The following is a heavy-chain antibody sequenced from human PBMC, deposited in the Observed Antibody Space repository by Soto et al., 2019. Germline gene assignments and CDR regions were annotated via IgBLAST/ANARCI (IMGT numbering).Heavy chain of an antibody. CDR1: GFTFGDYA. CDR2: IRSKAYGWTT. CDR3: TFSSGGSWRSDY. D-gene: IGHD2-15*01. V-gene: IGHV3-49*03. Sequence: GGSLRLSCTASGFTFGDYAMSWFRQAPGKGLEWVGFIRSKAYGWTTEYAGSVKGRFTISRDDSKSIAYLQMNSLKTEDTAVYYCTFSSGGSWRSDYWGQGTLVTVSS. J-gene: IGHJ4*02.